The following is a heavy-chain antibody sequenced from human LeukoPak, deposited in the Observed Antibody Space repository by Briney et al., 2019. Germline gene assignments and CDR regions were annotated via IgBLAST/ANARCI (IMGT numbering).Heavy chain of an antibody. CDR1: GGSFTGYY. Sequence: SETLSLTCAVSGGSFTGYYWSWIRQSPGTGLEWIGEINHRGSANYNPSLKSRVTISLNTSVTHFALRLDSVTAADTAIYYCARGGRFGVLLPFPHWFDPWGQGSLVTVSS. V-gene: IGHV4-34*01. D-gene: IGHD3-10*01. CDR2: INHRGSA. J-gene: IGHJ5*02. CDR3: ARGGRFGVLLPFPHWFDP.